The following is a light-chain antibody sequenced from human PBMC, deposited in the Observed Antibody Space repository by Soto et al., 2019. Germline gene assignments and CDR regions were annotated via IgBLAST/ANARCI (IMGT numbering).Light chain of an antibody. CDR2: SAS. CDR1: QDINVY. V-gene: IGKV1-39*01. Sequence: DIQMTQSPSSVSASIGDTVTITCRASQDINVYLNWYQQKPGEVPKLLIYSASTLHSGGPSRFTGSGSETDFTLTITSLQPEDFATYYCQHGYVAPYSFGQGTKVDIK. CDR3: QHGYVAPYS. J-gene: IGKJ2*03.